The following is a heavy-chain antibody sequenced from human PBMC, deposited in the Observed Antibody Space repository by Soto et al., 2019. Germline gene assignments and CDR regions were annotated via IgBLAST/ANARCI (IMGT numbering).Heavy chain of an antibody. J-gene: IGHJ4*02. Sequence: GGSLILSCAASGFTFSDYAMSWVRQAPGKGLEWVSSISSGGGSPYYADSVKGRFTISRNNSKNTLFLQMNSLRAEDTAVYYCAKGDGRIVPRHFDYWGQGTLVTVSS. V-gene: IGHV3-23*01. CDR2: ISSGGGSP. CDR1: GFTFSDYA. CDR3: AKGDGRIVPRHFDY. D-gene: IGHD1-26*01.